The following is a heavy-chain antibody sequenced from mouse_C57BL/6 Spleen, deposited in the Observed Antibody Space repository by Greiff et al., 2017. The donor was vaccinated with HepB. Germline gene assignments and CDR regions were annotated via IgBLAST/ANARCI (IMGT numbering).Heavy chain of an antibody. CDR3: ARDHYGNYCYFDY. CDR2: IYPGDGDT. Sequence: QVQLQQSGPELVKPGASVKISCKASGYAFSSSWMNWVKQRPGKGLEWIGRIYPGDGDTNYNGKFKGKATLTADKSSSTAYMQLSSLTSEDSAVYFCARDHYGNYCYFDYWGQGTTLTVSS. J-gene: IGHJ2*01. D-gene: IGHD2-1*01. V-gene: IGHV1-82*01. CDR1: GYAFSSSW.